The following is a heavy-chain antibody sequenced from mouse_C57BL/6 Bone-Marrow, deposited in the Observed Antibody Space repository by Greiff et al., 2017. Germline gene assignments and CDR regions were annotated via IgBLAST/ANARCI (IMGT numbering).Heavy chain of an antibody. Sequence: QVQLQQPGAELVMPGASVKLSCKASGYTFTSYWKHWVKQRPGQGLEWIGEIDPSDSYTNYNQKFKGKSTLTVDKSSSTAYMQLSSLTSEDSAVYYCARSNWVYAMDYWGQGTSVTVSS. CDR2: IDPSDSYT. V-gene: IGHV1-69*01. D-gene: IGHD4-1*02. CDR3: ARSNWVYAMDY. J-gene: IGHJ4*01. CDR1: GYTFTSYW.